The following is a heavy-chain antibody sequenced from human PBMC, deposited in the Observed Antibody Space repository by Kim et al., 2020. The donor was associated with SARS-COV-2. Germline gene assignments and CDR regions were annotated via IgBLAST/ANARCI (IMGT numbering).Heavy chain of an antibody. CDR1: GYTFTSYA. CDR2: INTNTGNP. V-gene: IGHV7-4-1*02. CDR3: AREDYDFWSGHGMAFDI. Sequence: ASVKVSCKASGYTFTSYAMNWVRQAPGQGLEWMGWINTNTGNPTYAQGFTGRFVFSLDTSVSTAYLQISSLKAEDTAVYYCAREDYDFWSGHGMAFDIWGQGTMVTVSS. J-gene: IGHJ3*02. D-gene: IGHD3-3*01.